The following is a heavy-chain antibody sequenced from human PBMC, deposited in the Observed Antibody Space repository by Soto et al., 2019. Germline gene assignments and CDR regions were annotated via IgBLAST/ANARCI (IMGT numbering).Heavy chain of an antibody. CDR2: INPNSGGT. CDR3: ARGKLRNPLHFDY. D-gene: IGHD2-15*01. V-gene: IGHV1-2*04. J-gene: IGHJ4*02. CDR1: GYTFTGYY. Sequence: GASVKVSCKASGYTFTGYYMHWVRQAPGQGLEWMGWINPNSGGTNYAQKFQGWVTMTRDTSISTAYMELSRLRSDDTAVYYCARGKLRNPLHFDYWGQGTLVTVSS.